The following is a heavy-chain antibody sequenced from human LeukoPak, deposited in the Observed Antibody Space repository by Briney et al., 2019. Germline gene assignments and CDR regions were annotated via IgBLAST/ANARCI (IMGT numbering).Heavy chain of an antibody. V-gene: IGHV3-74*01. CDR3: TGDALLEYCTGNDFYHTDF. Sequence: GGSLRLSCTASGFTFGNYWMHWVRQAPGKGLVWVSSINTDGSATSFADSVKGRFTISRHSAQNTVYLQMNSLTVEDTGVYYCTGDALLEYCTGNDFYHTDFWGQGILVTVSS. D-gene: IGHD2-8*02. CDR2: INTDGSAT. CDR1: GFTFGNYW. J-gene: IGHJ4*02.